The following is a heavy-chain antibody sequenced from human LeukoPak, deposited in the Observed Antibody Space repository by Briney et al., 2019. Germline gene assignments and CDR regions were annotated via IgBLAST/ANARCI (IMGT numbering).Heavy chain of an antibody. D-gene: IGHD3-22*01. CDR3: AMGITMSY. CDR1: GGSFRGYY. Sequence: SETLSLTCAIYGGSFRGYYWSWIREPPGKGLEWIGEINDSGSTNYSPSLKSRLTISVDTAKNQFSLKLSSVTAADTAVYYCAMGITMSYWGQGTLVIVSS. V-gene: IGHV4-34*01. J-gene: IGHJ4*02. CDR2: INDSGST.